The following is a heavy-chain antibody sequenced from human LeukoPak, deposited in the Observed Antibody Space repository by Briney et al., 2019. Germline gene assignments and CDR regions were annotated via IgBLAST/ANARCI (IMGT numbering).Heavy chain of an antibody. V-gene: IGHV4-59*08. CDR2: IYYSGST. Sequence: SETLSLTCTVSGGSISSYYWSWIRQPPGKGLEWIGYIYYSGSTNYNPSLKSRVTISVDTSKNQFSLKLSSVTAADTAVYYCARPGYYYYGMDVWGQGTTVTVSS. J-gene: IGHJ6*02. CDR1: GGSISSYY. CDR3: ARPGYYYYGMDV.